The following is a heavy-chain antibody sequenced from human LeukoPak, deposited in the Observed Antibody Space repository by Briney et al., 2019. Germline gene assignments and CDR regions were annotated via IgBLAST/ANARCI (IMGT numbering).Heavy chain of an antibody. V-gene: IGHV3-53*01. Sequence: GGSLRLSCAASGFIVSSNYMNWVRQPPGKGLEWVSIISSGGTTYYADSVKGRFTISRDDSKNTLFLQMNDLRAEDTAVYYCARGGEDSQLWFEPKQYYFDYWGQGTLVTVSS. CDR2: ISSGGTT. CDR3: ARGGEDSQLWFEPKQYYFDY. J-gene: IGHJ4*02. CDR1: GFIVSSNY. D-gene: IGHD5-18*01.